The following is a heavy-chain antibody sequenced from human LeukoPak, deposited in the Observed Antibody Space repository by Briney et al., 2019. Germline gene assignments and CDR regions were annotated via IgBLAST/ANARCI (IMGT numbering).Heavy chain of an antibody. D-gene: IGHD4-17*01. V-gene: IGHV4-39*01. CDR1: GGSISSSSYY. J-gene: IGHJ4*02. CDR3: ARVPTVTFFDY. Sequence: SETLSLTCTVSGGSISSSSYYWGWIRQPPGKGLEWIGSLYYSGSTYYNPSLKSRVTISVDTSKNQFSLKLSSVTAADTAVYYCARVPTVTFFDYWGQGTLATVSS. CDR2: LYYSGST.